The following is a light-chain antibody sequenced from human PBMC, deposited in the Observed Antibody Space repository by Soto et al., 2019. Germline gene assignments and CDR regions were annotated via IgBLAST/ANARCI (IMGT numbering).Light chain of an antibody. CDR1: QGISNY. V-gene: IGKV1-27*01. CDR2: AAS. Sequence: DIQITQSPSSLSASVGDRVTITCRASQGISNYLAWYQQKPGKVPKLLIYAASTLQSGVPSRFSGSGSGTEFTLTISSLQSEDFAIYCCQQYDKWWTFGQGTKVDIK. J-gene: IGKJ1*01. CDR3: QQYDKWWT.